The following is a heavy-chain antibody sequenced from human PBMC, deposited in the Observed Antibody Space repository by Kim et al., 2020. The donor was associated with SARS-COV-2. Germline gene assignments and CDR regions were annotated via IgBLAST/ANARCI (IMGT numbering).Heavy chain of an antibody. D-gene: IGHD5-12*01. CDR2: INTNTGNP. Sequence: ASVKVSCKASGYTFTSYAMNWVRQDPGQGLEWMGWINTNTGNPTYAQGFTGRFVFSLDTSVRTAYLQISRLTAEDTAVYYCARAGGLRLTYGMDVWGQGTTGTVSS. V-gene: IGHV7-4-1*02. J-gene: IGHJ6*02. CDR1: GYTFTSYA. CDR3: ARAGGLRLTYGMDV.